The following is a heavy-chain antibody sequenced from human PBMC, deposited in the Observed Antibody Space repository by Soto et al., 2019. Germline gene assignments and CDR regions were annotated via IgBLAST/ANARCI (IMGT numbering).Heavy chain of an antibody. V-gene: IGHV3-74*01. Sequence: LRLSCAASGFTFSNTWMHWVRQAPGKGLVWVSHINSDGTTTTYADSVKGRFTISRDNAKNTVHLQMNSLRAEGTAVYYCATDGSYAQHVWGQGTTVTVSS. CDR2: INSDGTTT. D-gene: IGHD2-2*01. J-gene: IGHJ6*02. CDR1: GFTFSNTW. CDR3: ATDGSYAQHV.